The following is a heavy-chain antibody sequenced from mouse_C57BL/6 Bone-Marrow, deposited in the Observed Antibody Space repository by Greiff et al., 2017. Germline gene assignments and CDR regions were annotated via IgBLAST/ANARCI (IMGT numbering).Heavy chain of an antibody. CDR2: IRLKSDNYAT. CDR3: SVDAY. CDR1: GFTFSNYW. V-gene: IGHV6-3*01. J-gene: IGHJ3*01. Sequence: EVKVEESGGGLVQPGGSMKLSCVASGFTFSNYWMNWVRQSPEKGLEWVAQIRLKSDNYATHYAESVKGRFTISRDDSNSSGYLQMNNLRAEDTGIYYCSVDAYWGQGTLVTVSA.